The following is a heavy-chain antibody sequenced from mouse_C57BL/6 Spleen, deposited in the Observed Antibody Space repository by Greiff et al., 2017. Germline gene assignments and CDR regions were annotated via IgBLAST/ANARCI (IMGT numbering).Heavy chain of an antibody. CDR3: AFITTVVAPMDY. CDR1: GYTFTSYW. V-gene: IGHV1-64*01. CDR2: IPPNSGST. Sequence: QVQLQQPGAELVKPGASVKLSCKASGYTFTSYWMHWVKQRPGQGLEWIGMIPPNSGSTNYNEKFKSKATLTVDKSSSTAYMQLSSLTSEDSAVYYCAFITTVVAPMDYWGQGTSVTVSS. J-gene: IGHJ4*01. D-gene: IGHD1-1*01.